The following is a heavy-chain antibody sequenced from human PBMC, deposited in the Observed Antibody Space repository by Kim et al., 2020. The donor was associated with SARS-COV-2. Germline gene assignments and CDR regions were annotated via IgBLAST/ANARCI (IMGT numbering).Heavy chain of an antibody. Sequence: GGSLRLSCAASGFTVSSNYMSWVRQFPGQGLEWVSLTYSGESTYNPDSVKGRFTVSTDNSKNTLYLQMNRLRADDTAVYYCARDLNVWGQGTLVTVSS. J-gene: IGHJ4*02. D-gene: IGHD3-16*01. V-gene: IGHV3-66*01. CDR1: GFTVSSNY. CDR3: ARDLNV. CDR2: TYSGEST.